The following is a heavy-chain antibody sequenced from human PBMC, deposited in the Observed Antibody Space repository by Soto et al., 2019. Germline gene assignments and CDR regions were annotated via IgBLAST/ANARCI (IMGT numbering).Heavy chain of an antibody. J-gene: IGHJ4*02. CDR1: GFTFSSYG. V-gene: IGHV3-30*18. CDR2: LLYDGSEI. CDR3: AKAGGGYGDFVDH. Sequence: RRLSCAASGFTFSSYGMHWVRQAPGKGLEWVAGLLYDGSEIYYADSVKGRFTVSRENSKDTLYLQMNTLKTEDTAIYYCAKAGGGYGDFVDHWGQGTLVTVSS. D-gene: IGHD4-17*01.